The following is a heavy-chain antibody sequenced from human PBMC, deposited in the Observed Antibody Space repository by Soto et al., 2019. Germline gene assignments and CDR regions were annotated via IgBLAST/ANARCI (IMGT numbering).Heavy chain of an antibody. CDR1: TGACSGYY. Sequence: PSETLSLTCSTYTGACSGYYWSWIRQPPGMGLESIVEIRQSRNTNYSPALKTRVSISIDTSKMQFSLNLASVSAADTTVYYGARAPKVSGSPQTRPDFWGQGTLVAVSS. D-gene: IGHD6-25*01. V-gene: IGHV4-34*01. CDR2: IRQSRNT. J-gene: IGHJ4*02. CDR3: ARAPKVSGSPQTRPDF.